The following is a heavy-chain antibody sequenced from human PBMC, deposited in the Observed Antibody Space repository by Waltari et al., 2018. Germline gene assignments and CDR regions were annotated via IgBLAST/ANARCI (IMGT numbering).Heavy chain of an antibody. CDR2: IYYSGST. V-gene: IGHV4-39*07. J-gene: IGHJ4*02. CDR1: GGSISSSSYY. CDR3: ARPDDLGVDSSGWYDY. Sequence: QLQLQESGPGLVKPSETLSLTCTVSGGSISSSSYYWGWIRTPPGKGLEWIGSIYYSGSTYYNPSLKSRVTISVDTSKNQFSLKLSSVTAADTAVYYCARPDDLGVDSSGWYDYWGQGTLVTVSS. D-gene: IGHD6-19*01.